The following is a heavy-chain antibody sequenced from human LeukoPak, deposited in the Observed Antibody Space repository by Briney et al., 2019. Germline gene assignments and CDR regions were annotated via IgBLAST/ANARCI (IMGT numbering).Heavy chain of an antibody. J-gene: IGHJ4*02. Sequence: GGSLRLSCAASGFSFNNHAMNWVRQAPGKGLEWVSTISVSGDSTFYADSVQGRFTISRDTSRNSLSLHMNSLSAEDTAVYFCARRGGRNGWGDFDYWGQGTLVTASS. CDR2: ISVSGDST. CDR1: GFSFNNHA. CDR3: ARRGGRNGWGDFDY. D-gene: IGHD3-10*01. V-gene: IGHV3-23*01.